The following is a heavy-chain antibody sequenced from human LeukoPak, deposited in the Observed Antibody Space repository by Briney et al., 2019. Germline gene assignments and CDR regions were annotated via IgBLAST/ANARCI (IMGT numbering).Heavy chain of an antibody. D-gene: IGHD2-2*01. CDR1: GYTFTSYD. Sequence: ASVTVSRKASGYTFTSYDINWVRPATGQGLEWMGWMNPNSGNTGYAQKFQGRVTMTRNTSISTAYMELSSLRSEDTAVYYCARGPFELVVVPAARYYLYDYGMDVWGQGTTVTVSS. CDR3: ARGPFELVVVPAARYYLYDYGMDV. J-gene: IGHJ6*02. CDR2: MNPNSGNT. V-gene: IGHV1-8*01.